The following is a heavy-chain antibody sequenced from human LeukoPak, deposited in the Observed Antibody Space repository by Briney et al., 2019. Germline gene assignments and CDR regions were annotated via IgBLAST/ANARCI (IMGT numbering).Heavy chain of an antibody. CDR2: IVVGSGNT. Sequence: SVKVSFKASGFTFTISAMQWVRQTRGQPLEWIEWIVVGSGNTNYAQKCQERVTITRDMSTSTAYMGLSSLRSEDTAVYYCAALGATGVFYAFDIWGQGTMVTVSS. V-gene: IGHV1-58*02. D-gene: IGHD1-26*01. CDR3: AALGATGVFYAFDI. CDR1: GFTFTISA. J-gene: IGHJ3*02.